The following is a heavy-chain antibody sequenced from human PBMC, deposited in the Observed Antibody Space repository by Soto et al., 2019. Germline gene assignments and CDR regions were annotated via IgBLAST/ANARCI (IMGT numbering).Heavy chain of an antibody. CDR3: ARDWVEMATIGADYYGMDV. V-gene: IGHV4-61*01. CDR1: GGSVSSGTYY. D-gene: IGHD5-12*01. J-gene: IGHJ6*02. CDR2: IYYSGST. Sequence: PSETLSLTCTVSGGSVSSGTYYWSWIRQPPGKGLEWIGYIYYSGSTNYNPSLKSRVTISVDTSKNQFSLKLSSVTAADTAVYYCARDWVEMATIGADYYGMDVWGQGTTVTSP.